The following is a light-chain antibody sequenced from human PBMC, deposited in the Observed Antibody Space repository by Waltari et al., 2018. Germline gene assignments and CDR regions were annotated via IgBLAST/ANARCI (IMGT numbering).Light chain of an antibody. CDR2: DVS. Sequence: SALTQPAPVPGSPGPSITISCTGTSSDVGGYNYVSWYQQHPSKAHKLMIYDVSNRPSGVSSRFLGSQSGNTGYLAISGLQGEDGADYYCSSNTSSSTPVVFGGGTKLTVL. V-gene: IGLV2-14*03. CDR3: SSNTSSSTPVV. CDR1: SSDVGGYNY. J-gene: IGLJ2*01.